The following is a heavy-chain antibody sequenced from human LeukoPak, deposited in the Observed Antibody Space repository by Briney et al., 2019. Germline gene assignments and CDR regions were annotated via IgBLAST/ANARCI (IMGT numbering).Heavy chain of an antibody. CDR1: GDSDSNNNAA. CDR2: TYSRSKWYN. Sequence: SQTLSRNCVVPGDSDSNNNAALNWLRQSPSGGLEWLGRTYSRSKWYNDYAVSVKSRITISPDTSKNRFSLQLNSVTPDDTAVYCCARDIIAVGGFYYLGKGTLVPVSS. D-gene: IGHD6-19*01. V-gene: IGHV6-1*01. J-gene: IGHJ4*02. CDR3: ARDIIAVGGFYY.